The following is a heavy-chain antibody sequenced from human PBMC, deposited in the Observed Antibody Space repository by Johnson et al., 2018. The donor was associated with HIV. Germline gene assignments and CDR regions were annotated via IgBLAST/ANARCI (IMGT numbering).Heavy chain of an antibody. D-gene: IGHD6-25*01. CDR3: AKETPSSGGTFDI. CDR2: IRYDGSNK. CDR1: GFTFSSYG. J-gene: IGHJ3*02. V-gene: IGHV3-30*02. Sequence: QVQLVESGGGVVQPGGSLRLSCAASGFTFSSYGMHWVRQAPGKGLEWVAFIRYDGSNKYYADSVKGRLNISRNNSKNTLYLQMNSLRAEATAVYSCAKETPSSGGTFDIWGQGTMVTVSS.